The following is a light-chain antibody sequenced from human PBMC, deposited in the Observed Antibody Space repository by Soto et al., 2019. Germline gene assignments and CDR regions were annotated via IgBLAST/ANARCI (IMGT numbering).Light chain of an antibody. CDR2: DVS. CDR3: CSYAGTLYG. Sequence: QSALPQPRSVSGSPGPSVTISCTGPSSDVGGYNYVSWYQQHPGKAPILMIYDVSKRPSGVPDRFSGSKSGNSASLTISGLQAEDEADYDCCSYAGTLYGFGTGTKRTFL. J-gene: IGLJ1*01. CDR1: SSDVGGYNY. V-gene: IGLV2-11*01.